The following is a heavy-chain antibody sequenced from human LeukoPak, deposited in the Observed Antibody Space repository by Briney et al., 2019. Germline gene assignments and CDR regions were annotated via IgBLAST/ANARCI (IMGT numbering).Heavy chain of an antibody. D-gene: IGHD3-3*01. J-gene: IGHJ5*02. CDR3: ARDENRITIFGVAISVWFDP. V-gene: IGHV4-4*07. CDR1: GGSISSYC. Sequence: PSETLSLTCSVSGGSISSYCWNWIRQPAGKGLEWIGRVSPSGSTNYSPSLKSRVTMSLATSKNQVSLRLTSVTAADAAIYYCARDENRITIFGVAISVWFDPWGPGTLVTVSS. CDR2: VSPSGST.